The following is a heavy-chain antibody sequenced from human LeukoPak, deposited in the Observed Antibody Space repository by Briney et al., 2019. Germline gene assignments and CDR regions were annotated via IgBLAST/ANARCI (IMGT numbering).Heavy chain of an antibody. CDR3: ARDSGYSFDY. CDR1: GFAFSSYW. D-gene: IGHD5-18*01. Sequence: GGSLRLSCAASGFAFSSYWLHWVRQAPGKGLVWISRIFSDGSSTIYADSVKGRFTISRDNAKNTLYLQMNSLRAEDTAVYCCARDSGYSFDYWGQGTLVTVSS. J-gene: IGHJ4*02. CDR2: IFSDGSST. V-gene: IGHV3-74*01.